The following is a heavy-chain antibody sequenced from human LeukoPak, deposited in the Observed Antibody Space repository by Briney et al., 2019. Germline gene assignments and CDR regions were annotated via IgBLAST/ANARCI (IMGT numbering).Heavy chain of an antibody. J-gene: IGHJ4*02. Sequence: GGSLRLSCAASGFTFRSYCMTWVRQAPGKGLEWVANINDDATETNCIDSVKGRFTISRDNVRNSLHLQMDSLRAEDTAVYYCSGGGGWESDFWGQGTLVTVSS. CDR2: INDDATET. CDR1: GFTFRSYC. CDR3: SGGGGWESDF. V-gene: IGHV3-7*03. D-gene: IGHD6-19*01.